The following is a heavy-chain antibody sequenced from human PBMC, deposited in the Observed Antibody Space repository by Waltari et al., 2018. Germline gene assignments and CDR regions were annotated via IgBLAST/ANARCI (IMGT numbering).Heavy chain of an antibody. CDR1: GGSINSSSYY. V-gene: IGHV4-39*01. J-gene: IGHJ4*02. CDR3: ARPGCTNGVCYPIGSFDY. CDR2: IYYSGST. D-gene: IGHD2-8*01. Sequence: QLQLQESGPGLVKPSETLSLTCTVSGGSINSSSYYWGWIRQPPGKGLEWIGSIYYSGSTYYNPSLKSRVTISVDTSKNQFSLKLSSVTAADTAVYYCARPGCTNGVCYPIGSFDYWGQGTLVTVSS.